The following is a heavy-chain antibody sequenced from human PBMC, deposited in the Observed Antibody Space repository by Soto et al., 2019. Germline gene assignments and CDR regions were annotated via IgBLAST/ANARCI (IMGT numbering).Heavy chain of an antibody. CDR2: ISAYNGNT. Sequence: ASVNVSFKAACYSFTIYGIIVFLHSPGQWLELTGWISAYNGNTNYAQKLKGRVTMTKDTSTSTAYMELRSLRSDDTAVYYCARANVHKHMVHMEVWGKGHTVNVSS. D-gene: IGHD3-10*01. J-gene: IGHJ6*04. CDR1: CYSFTIYG. CDR3: ARANVHKHMVHMEV. V-gene: IGHV1-18*04.